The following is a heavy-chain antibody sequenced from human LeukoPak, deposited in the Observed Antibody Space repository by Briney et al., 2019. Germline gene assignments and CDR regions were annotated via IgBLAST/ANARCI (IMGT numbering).Heavy chain of an antibody. D-gene: IGHD6-19*01. J-gene: IGHJ5*02. CDR3: ARVRRRWQWLAVDP. V-gene: IGHV3-21*01. CDR2: ISSSSSYI. CDR1: GFTFSSYS. Sequence: GGSLRLSCAASGFTFSSYSMNWVRQAPGKGLEWVSSISSSSSYIYYADSVKGRFTISRDNAKNSLYLQMNSLRAEDTAVYYCARVRRRWQWLAVDPWGQGTLVTVSS.